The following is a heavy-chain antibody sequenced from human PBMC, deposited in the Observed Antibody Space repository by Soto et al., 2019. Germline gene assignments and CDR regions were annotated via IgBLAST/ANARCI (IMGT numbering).Heavy chain of an antibody. CDR3: AREEPALYCHSASCSIPHFDY. CDR2: IKEDGSER. CDR1: GFTFNTYR. V-gene: IGHV3-7*01. D-gene: IGHD2-15*01. Sequence: PGGSLRLSCAASGFTFNTYRMTWVRQAPGKGLEWVANIKEDGSERFYEDSVKGRFTISRDNAKNSLFLQINSLRVEDTAVYYCAREEPALYCHSASCSIPHFDYWGQGTLVTVSS. J-gene: IGHJ4*02.